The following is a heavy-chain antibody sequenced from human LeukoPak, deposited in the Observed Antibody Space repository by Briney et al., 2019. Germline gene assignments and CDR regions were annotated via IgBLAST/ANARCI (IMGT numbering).Heavy chain of an antibody. CDR2: IYHSGST. V-gene: IGHV4-38-2*01. Sequence: PSETLSLTCAVSGYSLSSGYYWGWTRQPPGRGLEGIGSIYHSGSTYYNPSLKSRVTISVDTSKNQFSLKLSSVTAADTAVYYCAFRSITMVRGVIHLFDYWGQGTLVTVSS. J-gene: IGHJ4*02. CDR1: GYSLSSGYY. D-gene: IGHD3-10*01. CDR3: AFRSITMVRGVIHLFDY.